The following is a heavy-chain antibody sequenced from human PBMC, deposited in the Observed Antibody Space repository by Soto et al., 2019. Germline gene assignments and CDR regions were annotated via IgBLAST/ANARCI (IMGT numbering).Heavy chain of an antibody. Sequence: PGGSLRLSCAASGFTFSSYAMSWVRQAPGKGLEGVSAISGSGGSTYYADSVKGRFTISRDNSKNTLYLQINSLRAEDTAVYYCAHIKGLQTAMVTGSLYYFDYWGQGTLVTVSS. CDR2: ISGSGGST. CDR3: AHIKGLQTAMVTGSLYYFDY. J-gene: IGHJ4*02. V-gene: IGHV3-23*01. CDR1: GFTFSSYA. D-gene: IGHD5-18*01.